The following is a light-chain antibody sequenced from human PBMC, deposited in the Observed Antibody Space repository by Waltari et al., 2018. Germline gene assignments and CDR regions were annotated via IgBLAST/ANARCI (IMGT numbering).Light chain of an antibody. CDR1: QSVSSN. CDR2: GAS. V-gene: IGKV3-15*01. Sequence: EIVMTQSPDTLSVSPGERATLSCRASQSVSSNLAWYQQKPGQAPRLLIYGASTRATGIPARFSGSGSGTEFTLTISSLQSEDFAVYYCQQYNNWLFTFGPGTKVDIK. J-gene: IGKJ3*01. CDR3: QQYNNWLFT.